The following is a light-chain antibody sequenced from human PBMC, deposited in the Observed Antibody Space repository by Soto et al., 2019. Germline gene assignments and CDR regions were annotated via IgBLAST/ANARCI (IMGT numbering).Light chain of an antibody. CDR2: EVR. Sequence: QSALTQPASVSGSPGQSITISCTGTSSDVGTYNLVSWYQQHPGKAPNLIIYEVRKRPSWISSRFSGAKSDNTAALTISGLQAEDEADYYCCSYAGRNSVVFGGGTKLTVL. J-gene: IGLJ2*01. CDR1: SSDVGTYNL. CDR3: CSYAGRNSVV. V-gene: IGLV2-23*02.